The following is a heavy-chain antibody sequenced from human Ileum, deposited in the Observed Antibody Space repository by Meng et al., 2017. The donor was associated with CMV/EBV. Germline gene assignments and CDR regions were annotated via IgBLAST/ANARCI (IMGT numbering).Heavy chain of an antibody. V-gene: IGHV4-39*07. CDR1: GDSISSGSYY. CDR3: ARDLAPLYDSSGFS. Sequence: PLQESGPGLLKASGTLSLICSVSGDSISSGSYYWGWIRQAPGKGLEWIGSIYYSGSMYRNPSLKSRITMSVDTSKNQFSLKMSSVTTADTATYYCARDLAPLYDSSGFSLGQGTLVTVSS. D-gene: IGHD3-22*01. CDR2: IYYSGSM. J-gene: IGHJ5*02.